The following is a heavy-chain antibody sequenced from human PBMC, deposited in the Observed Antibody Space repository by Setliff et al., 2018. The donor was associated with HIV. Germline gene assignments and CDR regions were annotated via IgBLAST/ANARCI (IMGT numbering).Heavy chain of an antibody. CDR2: VSSRGDT. CDR1: DSGTYY. J-gene: IGHJ4*02. V-gene: IGHV4-4*07. CDR3: ARAAAGNTGPFDL. D-gene: IGHD4-17*01. Sequence: SETLSLTCTVSDSGTYYWGWIRQPAGKGLGWIGRVSSRGDTNYNPSLKSRVTMSVDTSKNQFSLKLTSVTASDTAVYYCARAAAGNTGPFDLWGQGSPVTVSS.